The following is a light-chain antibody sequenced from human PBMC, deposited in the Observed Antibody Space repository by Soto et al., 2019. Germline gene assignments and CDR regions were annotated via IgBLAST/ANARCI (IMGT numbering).Light chain of an antibody. CDR1: QTIFYNSNNKNY. CDR2: WAS. V-gene: IGKV4-1*01. CDR3: QQYYGTPLT. Sequence: DVVMTQSPDSLAVSLGERATINCKSSQTIFYNSNNKNYIAWYQQRPGQPPKLLIYWASTRESGVPDRFSGSGSGTDFTLTISNLQAEDVAVYDCQQYYGTPLTFGGGTKVEI. J-gene: IGKJ4*01.